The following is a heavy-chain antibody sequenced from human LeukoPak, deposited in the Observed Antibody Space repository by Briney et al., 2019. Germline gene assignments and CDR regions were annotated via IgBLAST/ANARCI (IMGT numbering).Heavy chain of an antibody. CDR1: GFTFSSSA. D-gene: IGHD5-18*01. V-gene: IGHV3-23*01. Sequence: GGSLRLSCAASGFTFSSSAMSWVRQAPGKGLEWVSAISNNGGYTYYADSVQGRFTISRDNSKSTLCLQMNSLRAEDTAVYYCARMGGYSYGLYYFDYWGQGTLVTVSS. CDR2: ISNNGGYT. CDR3: ARMGGYSYGLYYFDY. J-gene: IGHJ4*02.